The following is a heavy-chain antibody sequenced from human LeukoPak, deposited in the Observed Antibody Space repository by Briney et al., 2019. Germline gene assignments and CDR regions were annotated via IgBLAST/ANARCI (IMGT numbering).Heavy chain of an antibody. CDR3: ARGGIVGGGNWFDP. D-gene: IGHD2-15*01. J-gene: IGHJ5*02. Sequence: SETLSLTCTVSGGSISSGDYYWSWIRQPPGKGLEWIGYIYYSGTTYHNPSLKGRFTISVDTSKNQFSLKVSSVTAADTAVYHCARGGIVGGGNWFDPWGQGTLVTVSS. CDR1: GGSISSGDYY. CDR2: IYYSGTT. V-gene: IGHV4-30-4*01.